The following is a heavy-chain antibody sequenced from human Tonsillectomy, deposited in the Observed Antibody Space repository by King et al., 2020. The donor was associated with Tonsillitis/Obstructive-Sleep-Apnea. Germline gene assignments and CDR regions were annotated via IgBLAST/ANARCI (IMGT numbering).Heavy chain of an antibody. D-gene: IGHD1-26*01. V-gene: IGHV4-34*01. CDR3: ARGAGSSDPLDY. CDR2: INHSGST. Sequence: VQLQQWGAGLLKPSETLSLTCAVYGGSFSGYYWSWIRQPPGKGLEWIGEINHSGSTNYNPSLKSRVTISVDTSKNQFSLKLSSVTAADTAVYYCARGAGSSDPLDYWGQGTLVTVSS. CDR1: GGSFSGYY. J-gene: IGHJ4*02.